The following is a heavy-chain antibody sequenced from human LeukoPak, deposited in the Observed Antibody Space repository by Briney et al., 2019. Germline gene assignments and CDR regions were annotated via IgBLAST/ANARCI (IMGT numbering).Heavy chain of an antibody. J-gene: IGHJ6*03. CDR3: ARRGIAAAGTYYYYYMDV. CDR2: INHSGST. D-gene: IGHD6-13*01. V-gene: IGHV4-34*01. CDR1: GGSFSGYY. Sequence: PSETLSLTCAVYGGSFSGYYWSWIRQPPGKGLEWIGEINHSGSTNYNPSLKSRVTISVDTSKNQFSLKLSSVTAADTAVYYCARRGIAAAGTYYYYYMDVWGKGTTVTISS.